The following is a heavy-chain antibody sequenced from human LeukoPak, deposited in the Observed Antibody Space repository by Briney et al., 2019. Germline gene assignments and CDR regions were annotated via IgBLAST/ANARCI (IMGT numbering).Heavy chain of an antibody. D-gene: IGHD3-10*01. Sequence: TSVKVSCKASGYTFTSYGISWVRQAPGQGLEWMGWISAYNGNTNYAQKLQGRVTMTTDTSTSTAYMELRSLRSDDTAVYYCARDSGPTMVRGVKDYWGQGTLVTVSS. CDR1: GYTFTSYG. CDR2: ISAYNGNT. J-gene: IGHJ4*02. V-gene: IGHV1-18*01. CDR3: ARDSGPTMVRGVKDY.